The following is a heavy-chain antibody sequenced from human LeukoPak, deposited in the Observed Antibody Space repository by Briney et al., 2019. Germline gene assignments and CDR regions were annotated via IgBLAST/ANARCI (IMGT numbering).Heavy chain of an antibody. J-gene: IGHJ4*02. Sequence: NSSETLSLTCTVSGGSISSSSYYWGWIRQPPGKGLEWIGSIYYSGSTYYNPSLKSRVTISVDTSKNQFSLRLSSVTAADTAVYYCARSLPWFGELGFFDNWGQGTLVGVSS. CDR2: IYYSGST. CDR1: GGSISSSSYY. CDR3: ARSLPWFGELGFFDN. V-gene: IGHV4-39*01. D-gene: IGHD3-10*01.